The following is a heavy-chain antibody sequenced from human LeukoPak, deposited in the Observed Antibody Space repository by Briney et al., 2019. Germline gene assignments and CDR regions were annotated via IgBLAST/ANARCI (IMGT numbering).Heavy chain of an antibody. J-gene: IGHJ5*02. V-gene: IGHV4-61*02. D-gene: IGHD3-3*02. CDR2: IYTSGST. CDR3: ARVNIYPTNWFDP. CDR1: GGSISSGSYF. Sequence: DPSETLSLTCTVSGGSISSGSYFWSWIRQPAGKGLEWIGRIYTSGSTNYNPSLKSRVTISVDTSKNQFSLRLSSVTAADTAVYYCARVNIYPTNWFDPWGQGTLVTVSS.